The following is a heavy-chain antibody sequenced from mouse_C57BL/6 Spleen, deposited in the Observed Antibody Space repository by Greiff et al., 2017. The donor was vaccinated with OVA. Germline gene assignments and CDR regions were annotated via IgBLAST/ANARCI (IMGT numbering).Heavy chain of an antibody. CDR2: ISYSGST. Sequence: EVQLQESGPGLAKPSQTLSLTCSVTGYSIPSDYWNWIRKFPGHKLEYMGYISYSGSTYYNPSLKSRISITRDTSKNQYYLQLNSVTTEDTATYYCARSRITTVPYYFDYWGQGTTLTVSS. CDR3: ARSRITTVPYYFDY. D-gene: IGHD1-1*01. CDR1: GYSIPSDY. J-gene: IGHJ2*01. V-gene: IGHV3-8*01.